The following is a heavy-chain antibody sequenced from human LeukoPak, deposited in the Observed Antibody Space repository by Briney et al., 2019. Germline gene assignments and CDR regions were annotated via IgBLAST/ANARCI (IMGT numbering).Heavy chain of an antibody. CDR1: GYTFTSYC. CDR2: INPSGGST. D-gene: IGHD1-1*01. Sequence: ASVKVPCKASGYTFTSYCMHWVRQAPGQGLEWMGIINPSGGSTSYAQKFQGRVTMTRDTSTSTVYMELSSLRSEDTAVYYCARGKLERRSRRYFDYWGQGTLVTVSS. V-gene: IGHV1-46*03. J-gene: IGHJ4*02. CDR3: ARGKLERRSRRYFDY.